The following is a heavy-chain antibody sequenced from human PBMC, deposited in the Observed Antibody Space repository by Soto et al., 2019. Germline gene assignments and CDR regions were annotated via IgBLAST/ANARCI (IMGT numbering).Heavy chain of an antibody. CDR3: ARGLSPTMVRGVKDFDY. J-gene: IGHJ4*02. D-gene: IGHD3-10*01. V-gene: IGHV1-3*01. CDR1: GYTFTSYA. Sequence: QVQLVQSGAEVKKPGASVKVSCKASGYTFTSYAMHWVRQAPGQRLEWMGWINAGNGNTKYSQKFQGRVTITRDTSASTAYMELSSLRSEDTAVYYCARGLSPTMVRGVKDFDYWGQGTLVTVSS. CDR2: INAGNGNT.